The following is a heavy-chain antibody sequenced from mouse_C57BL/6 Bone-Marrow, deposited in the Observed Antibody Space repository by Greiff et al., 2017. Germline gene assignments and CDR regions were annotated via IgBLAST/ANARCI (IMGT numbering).Heavy chain of an antibody. D-gene: IGHD4-1*02. CDR3: AICPTGTVLG. J-gene: IGHJ2*01. V-gene: IGHV1-74*01. Sequence: QVQLQQSGAELVKPGASVKVSCKASGYTFTSYWMHWVKQRPGQGLEWIGRIHPSDSDTTYNQKFKGKATLTVDKSSSTSYMQLSSLTSEDAAVYSCAICPTGTVLGWGQGTTLTVSS. CDR2: IHPSDSDT. CDR1: GYTFTSYW.